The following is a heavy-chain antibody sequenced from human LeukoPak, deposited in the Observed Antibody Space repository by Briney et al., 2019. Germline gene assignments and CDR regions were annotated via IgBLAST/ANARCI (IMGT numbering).Heavy chain of an antibody. D-gene: IGHD4-17*01. Sequence: ASVKVSCKASGGTFGSYAISWVRQAPGQGLEWMGRIIPILGIANYAQKFQGRVTITADKSTSTAYMELSSLRSEDTAVYYCARAKDYGDYEIDYWGQGTLVTVSS. CDR1: GGTFGSYA. V-gene: IGHV1-69*04. J-gene: IGHJ4*02. CDR2: IIPILGIA. CDR3: ARAKDYGDYEIDY.